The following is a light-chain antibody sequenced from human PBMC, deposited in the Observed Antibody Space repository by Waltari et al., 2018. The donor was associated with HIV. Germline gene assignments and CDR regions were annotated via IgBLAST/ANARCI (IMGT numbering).Light chain of an antibody. CDR3: QQYATSPT. J-gene: IGKJ4*01. CDR2: GGS. Sequence: IVLTQSPGTLSLSPGERGTLSCRASQTVSSSYVAWYQQKGGQAPRLIIYGGSHRATGIPDRFSGSGSGTDLFLTISRVEPEDFALYHCQQYATSPTFGGGTKVEMK. CDR1: QTVSSSY. V-gene: IGKV3-20*01.